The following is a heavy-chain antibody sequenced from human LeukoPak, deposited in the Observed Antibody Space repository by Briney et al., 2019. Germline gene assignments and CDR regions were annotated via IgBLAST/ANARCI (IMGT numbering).Heavy chain of an antibody. CDR2: FFTSGST. Sequence: LSQTLSLTCTVSGGSISSGGFHWSWIRQPAGTGLEWIGRFFTSGSTNYNPSLKSRVTISVDTSKNQFSLRLSSVTAADTAVYYCARGAMVRALADWGQGTLVTVSS. CDR1: GGSISSGGFH. J-gene: IGHJ4*02. V-gene: IGHV4-61*02. D-gene: IGHD3-10*01. CDR3: ARGAMVRALAD.